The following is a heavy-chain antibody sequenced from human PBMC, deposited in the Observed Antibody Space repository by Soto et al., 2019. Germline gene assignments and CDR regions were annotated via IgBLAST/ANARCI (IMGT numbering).Heavy chain of an antibody. V-gene: IGHV5-51*01. CDR3: ARLLRAAAGDY. J-gene: IGHJ4*02. D-gene: IGHD6-13*01. CDR1: GDNFTSYW. Sequence: VPLKIPCKVAGDNFTSYWIGWVRQMPGKGLEWVGIIYPGDSDTRYSPSFQGQVTISADKSISTAYLQWSSLKASDTAMYYCARLLRAAAGDYWGQGTLVTVSS. CDR2: IYPGDSDT.